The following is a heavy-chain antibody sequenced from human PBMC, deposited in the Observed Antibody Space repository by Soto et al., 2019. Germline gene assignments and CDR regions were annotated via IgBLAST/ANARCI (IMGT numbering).Heavy chain of an antibody. Sequence: PGGSLRLSCAASGFTFSSYAMSWGRQAPGKGLEWVSAISGSGGSTYYADSVKGRFTISRDNSKNTLYLQMNSLRAEDTAVYYCAKDVEDGRGYSGYDSSRFLFDYWAQRTLVTVSS. J-gene: IGHJ1*01. D-gene: IGHD5-12*01. CDR2: ISGSGGST. CDR1: GFTFSSYA. CDR3: AKDVEDGRGYSGYDSSRFLFDY. V-gene: IGHV3-23*01.